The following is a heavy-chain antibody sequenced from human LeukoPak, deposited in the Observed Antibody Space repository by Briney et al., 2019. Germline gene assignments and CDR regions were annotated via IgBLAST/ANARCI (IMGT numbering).Heavy chain of an antibody. D-gene: IGHD3-22*01. CDR2: INPNSGGT. CDR3: ARCPPGSYYYDSSGCFDY. V-gene: IGHV1-2*02. J-gene: IGHJ4*02. CDR1: GYTFTGYY. Sequence: GASVKVSCKASGYTFTGYYMHWVRQAAGQGGEGMGWINPNSGGTNYAQKFQGRVTITRDTSISTAYMELSRLRSDDTAVYYCARCPPGSYYYDSSGCFDYWGQGTLVTVSS.